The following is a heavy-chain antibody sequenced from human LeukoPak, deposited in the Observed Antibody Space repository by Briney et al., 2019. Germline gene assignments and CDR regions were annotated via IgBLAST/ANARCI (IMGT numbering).Heavy chain of an antibody. J-gene: IGHJ4*02. CDR1: GGTFSSYA. CDR3: ARGLTGIAAAGTRFDY. V-gene: IGHV1-69*13. CDR2: IIPIFGTA. Sequence: SVKVSCKAFGGTFSSYAISWVRQAPGQGLEWMGGIIPIFGTANYAQKFQGRVTITADESTSTAYMELSSLRSEDTAVYYCARGLTGIAAAGTRFDYWGQGTLVTVSS. D-gene: IGHD6-13*01.